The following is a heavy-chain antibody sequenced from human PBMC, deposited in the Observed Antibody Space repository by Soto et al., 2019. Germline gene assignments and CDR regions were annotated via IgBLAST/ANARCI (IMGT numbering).Heavy chain of an antibody. Sequence: QVQLQESGPGLVKPSQTLSLTCTVSGGSISSGVYYWSWIRQHPGKGLEWIGYIYYTGTTDYNPSLKSRVTISVDTSETQFSLKLSSVTSADMAVYYCARGAYGDYAHWGQGTLVTVSS. J-gene: IGHJ4*02. CDR2: IYYTGTT. D-gene: IGHD4-17*01. CDR1: GGSISSGVYY. V-gene: IGHV4-31*03. CDR3: ARGAYGDYAH.